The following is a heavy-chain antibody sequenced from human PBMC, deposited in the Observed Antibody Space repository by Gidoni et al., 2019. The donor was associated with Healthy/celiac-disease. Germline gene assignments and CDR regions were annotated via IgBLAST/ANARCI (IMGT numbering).Heavy chain of an antibody. Sequence: QVQLVESGGRLVKPGGSLRLSCAASGFTFRDYYMSWIRQAPGKGLEWVSYISRSGSTIYYADSVKGRFTISRDNAKNSLYLQMNSRRAEDTAVYYCARSELKWLYPAWGQGTLVTVSS. CDR3: ARSELKWLYPA. D-gene: IGHD2-2*02. CDR1: GFTFRDYY. CDR2: ISRSGSTI. V-gene: IGHV3-11*04. J-gene: IGHJ5*02.